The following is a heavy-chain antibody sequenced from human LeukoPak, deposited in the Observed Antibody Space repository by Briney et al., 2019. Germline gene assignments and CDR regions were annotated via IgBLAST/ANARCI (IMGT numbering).Heavy chain of an antibody. J-gene: IGHJ4*02. CDR1: VGSISSSSYY. CDR3: ASMGYDILTGYYLDY. Sequence: SETLSLTCTVCVGSISSSSYYWGWIRQPPGKGLEWIGSIYYSGSTYHNPSLKSRVTISVDTSKNQFSLKLSSVIAADTAVYYCASMGYDILTGYYLDYWGQGTLVTVSS. CDR2: IYYSGST. V-gene: IGHV4-39*07. D-gene: IGHD3-9*01.